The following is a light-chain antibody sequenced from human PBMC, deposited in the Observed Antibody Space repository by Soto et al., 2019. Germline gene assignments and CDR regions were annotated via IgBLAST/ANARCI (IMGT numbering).Light chain of an antibody. V-gene: IGLV2-23*02. Sequence: QSVLTQPASVVGAPGQAITSCCTGSSRDVGGYALVSWYQQHPGQAPKLIIYEVTKRPSGVSSRFSASRSGLTASLTISGLQPEDAADYFCCSYAGRRASYVFGTGTKVTVL. CDR1: SRDVGGYAL. CDR3: CSYAGRRASYV. CDR2: EVT. J-gene: IGLJ1*01.